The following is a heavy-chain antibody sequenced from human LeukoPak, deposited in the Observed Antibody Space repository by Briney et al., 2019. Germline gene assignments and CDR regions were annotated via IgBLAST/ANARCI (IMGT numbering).Heavy chain of an antibody. CDR3: ARVINDYGEYVFDY. V-gene: IGHV3-21*04. D-gene: IGHD4/OR15-4a*01. Sequence: GSLRLSCAASAVTSITNSLNWLRQPPAKGLEGFTSISSRNNYINYADSVKGRFTISIDNSKNSLYLKMNTLRAADTAVYYCARVINDYGEYVFDYLGQGTLVTVSS. CDR2: ISSRNNYI. J-gene: IGHJ4*02. CDR1: AVTSITNS.